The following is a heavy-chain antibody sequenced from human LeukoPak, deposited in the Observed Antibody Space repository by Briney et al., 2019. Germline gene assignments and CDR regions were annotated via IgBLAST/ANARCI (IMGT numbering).Heavy chain of an antibody. CDR3: ARRPMIVVVSGGFDY. Sequence: GGSLRLSCAASGFTFSSYGMHWVRQAPGKGLEWVAVISYDGSNKYYADSVKGRFTISRDNSKNTLYLQMNSLRAEDTAVYYCARRPMIVVVSGGFDYWGQGTLVTVSS. CDR2: ISYDGSNK. CDR1: GFTFSSYG. D-gene: IGHD3-22*01. J-gene: IGHJ4*02. V-gene: IGHV3-30*03.